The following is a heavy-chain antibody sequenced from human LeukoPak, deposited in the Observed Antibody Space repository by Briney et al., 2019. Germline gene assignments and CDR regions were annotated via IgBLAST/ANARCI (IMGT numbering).Heavy chain of an antibody. CDR1: GGYISGHY. CDR3: ARDVPASIATYYFDY. CDR2: IYTSGST. J-gene: IGHJ4*02. V-gene: IGHV4-4*07. D-gene: IGHD6-6*01. Sequence: SETLSLTCTVSGGYISGHYWSWIRQPAGKGLEWIGRIYTSGSTNYNPSLKSRVTMSLDTSKNQFSLKLSSVTAADTAVYYCARDVPASIATYYFDYWGQGTLVTVSS.